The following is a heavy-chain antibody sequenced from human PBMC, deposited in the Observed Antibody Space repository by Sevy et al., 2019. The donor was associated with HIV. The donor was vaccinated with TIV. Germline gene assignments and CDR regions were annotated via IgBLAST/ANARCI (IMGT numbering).Heavy chain of an antibody. D-gene: IGHD1-26*01. CDR1: GITFSNAW. J-gene: IGHJ4*02. CDR2: IQTKIDGGTT. Sequence: GGSLRLSCVASGITFSNAWMNWVRQAPGKGLEWVGRIQTKIDGGTTDYAAPVKGRFSISRDDSKNTLFLQMNGLKTEDTAVYYCVTEFFSDRPFDYWGQGTLVTVSS. CDR3: VTEFFSDRPFDY. V-gene: IGHV3-15*01.